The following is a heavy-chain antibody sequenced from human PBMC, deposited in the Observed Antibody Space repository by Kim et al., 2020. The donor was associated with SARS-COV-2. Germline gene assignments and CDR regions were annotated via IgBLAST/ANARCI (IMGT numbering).Heavy chain of an antibody. Sequence: SETLSLTCAVYGGSFSGYYWSWIRQPPGKGLEWIGEINHSGSTNYNPSLKSRVTISVDTSKNQFSLKLSSATAADTAVYYCASLPWGVVVPAAPQLVDYWGQGTLVTVSS. D-gene: IGHD2-2*01. V-gene: IGHV4-34*01. CDR1: GGSFSGYY. CDR2: INHSGST. CDR3: ASLPWGVVVPAAPQLVDY. J-gene: IGHJ4*02.